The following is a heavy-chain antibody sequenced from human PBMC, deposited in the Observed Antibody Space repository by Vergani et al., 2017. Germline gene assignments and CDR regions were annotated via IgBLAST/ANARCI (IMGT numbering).Heavy chain of an antibody. J-gene: IGHJ5*02. D-gene: IGHD1-7*01. CDR1: GFTFSSYW. Sequence: EVQLVESGGGLVKPGGSLRLSCAASGFTFSSYWMSWVRQAPGKGLEWVANIKQDGSEKYYVDSVKGRFTISRDNAKNSLYLQMNSLRADDASVYYCARIMHQITGTTPWFDPWGQGTLVTVSS. V-gene: IGHV3-7*01. CDR2: IKQDGSEK. CDR3: ARIMHQITGTTPWFDP.